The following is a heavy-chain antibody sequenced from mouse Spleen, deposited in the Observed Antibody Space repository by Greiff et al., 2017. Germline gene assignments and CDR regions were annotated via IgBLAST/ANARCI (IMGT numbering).Heavy chain of an antibody. Sequence: VQLQQSGPELVKPGASVKISCKASGYTFTDYNMHWVKQSHGKSLEWIGYIYPYNGGTGYNQKFKSKATLTVDNSSSTAYMELRSLTSEDSAVYYCSRSYRYGAWFAYWGQGTLVTVSA. J-gene: IGHJ3*01. V-gene: IGHV1S29*02. D-gene: IGHD2-14*01. CDR1: GYTFTDYN. CDR2: IYPYNGGT. CDR3: SRSYRYGAWFAY.